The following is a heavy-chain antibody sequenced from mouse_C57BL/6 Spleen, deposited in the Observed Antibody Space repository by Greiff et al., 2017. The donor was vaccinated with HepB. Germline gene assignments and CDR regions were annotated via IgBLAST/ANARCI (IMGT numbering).Heavy chain of an antibody. V-gene: IGHV14-2*01. D-gene: IGHD1-1*01. Sequence: VHVKQSGAELVKPGASVKLSCTASGFNIKDYYMHWVKQRTEQGLEWIGRIDPEDGETKYAPKFQGKATITADTSSNTAYLQLSSLTSEDTAVYYCASPLYYGSSHWYFDVWGTGTTVTVSS. CDR3: ASPLYYGSSHWYFDV. CDR2: IDPEDGET. CDR1: GFNIKDYY. J-gene: IGHJ1*03.